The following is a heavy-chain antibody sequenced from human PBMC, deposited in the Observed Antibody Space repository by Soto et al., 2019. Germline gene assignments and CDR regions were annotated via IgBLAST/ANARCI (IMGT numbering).Heavy chain of an antibody. J-gene: IGHJ4*02. CDR2: ISAYNGNT. Sequence: ASVKVSCKASGYTFTSYGISWVRQAPGQGLEWMGWISAYNGNTNYAQKLQGRVTMTTDTSTSTAYMELRSLRSDDTAVYYCAIERITIFGVVPPSNWGQGTLVTAPQ. V-gene: IGHV1-18*01. CDR1: GYTFTSYG. CDR3: AIERITIFGVVPPSN. D-gene: IGHD3-3*01.